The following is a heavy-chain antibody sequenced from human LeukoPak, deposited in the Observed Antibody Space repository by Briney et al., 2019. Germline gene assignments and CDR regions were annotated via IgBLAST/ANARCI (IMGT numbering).Heavy chain of an antibody. CDR1: GFTFSSYG. Sequence: GGSLRLSCAASGFTFSSYGMHWVRQAPGKGLEWVAVISYDGSNKYYADSVKGRFTISRDNSKNTLYLQMNSLRAEDTAVYYCARARIAVAGTGNWFDPWGQGTLVTVSS. CDR3: ARARIAVAGTGNWFDP. J-gene: IGHJ5*02. V-gene: IGHV3-30*03. D-gene: IGHD6-19*01. CDR2: ISYDGSNK.